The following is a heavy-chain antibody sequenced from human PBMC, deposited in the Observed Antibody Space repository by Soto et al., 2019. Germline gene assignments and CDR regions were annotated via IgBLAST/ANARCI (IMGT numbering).Heavy chain of an antibody. J-gene: IGHJ6*01. CDR2: ISAYNGNT. D-gene: IGHD3-3*01. CDR3: ARAPRFGTQDYYGMDV. V-gene: IGHV1-18*04. Sequence: ASVNVSCKASGYTFTSYGISWVRQAPGQGLEWMGWISAYNGNTNYAQKLQGRVTMTTDTSTSTAYMELRSLRSDDTDVYYCARAPRFGTQDYYGMDVWGQGTTVPVSS. CDR1: GYTFTSYG.